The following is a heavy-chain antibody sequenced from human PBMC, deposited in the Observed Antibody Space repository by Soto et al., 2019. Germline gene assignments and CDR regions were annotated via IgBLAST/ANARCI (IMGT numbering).Heavy chain of an antibody. D-gene: IGHD2-21*02. CDR1: GFTFSSYG. CDR3: EKVYGYSFPMVGTAPIDY. V-gene: IGHV3-30*18. J-gene: IGHJ4*02. CDR2: ISYDGSNK. Sequence: GGSLRLSCAASGFTFSSYGMHWVRQAPGKGLEWVAVISYDGSNKYYADSVKGRFTISRDNSKNTLYLQMNSLRAEDTVVYYCEKVYGYSFPMVGTAPIDYWGQGTLVTVSS.